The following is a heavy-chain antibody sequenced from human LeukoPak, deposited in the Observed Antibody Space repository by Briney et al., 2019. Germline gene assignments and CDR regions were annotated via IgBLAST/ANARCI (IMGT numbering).Heavy chain of an antibody. D-gene: IGHD6-19*01. CDR3: ARMGIAVAGTAFIFDY. CDR2: IIPIFGTA. J-gene: IGHJ4*02. V-gene: IGHV1-69*05. Sequence: SVKVSCKASGGTFSSYAISWVRQAPGQGLEWMGRIIPIFGTANYAQKFQGRVTITTDESTSTAYMELSSLRSEDTAVYYCARMGIAVAGTAFIFDYWGQGTVVTVSS. CDR1: GGTFSSYA.